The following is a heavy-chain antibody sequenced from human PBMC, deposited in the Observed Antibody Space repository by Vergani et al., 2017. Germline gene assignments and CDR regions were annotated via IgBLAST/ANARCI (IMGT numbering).Heavy chain of an antibody. J-gene: IGHJ4*02. CDR3: ARQRPGSGWSPGDFDD. V-gene: IGHV4-39*01. CDR2: IYYSGLT. Sequence: QLQLQQSGPGLVQPSETLFLTCTVSADSISSGSYYWGWIRQPPGKSLEWIGSIYYSGLTYYNPSLKSRVAISVDTSKNQFSLKVTFVTAADTAVYFCARQRPGSGWSPGDFDDWGQGILVTVSS. CDR1: ADSISSGSYY. D-gene: IGHD6-19*01.